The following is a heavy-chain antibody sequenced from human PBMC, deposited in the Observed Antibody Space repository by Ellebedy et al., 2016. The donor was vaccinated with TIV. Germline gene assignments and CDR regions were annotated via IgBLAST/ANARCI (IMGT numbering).Heavy chain of an antibody. V-gene: IGHV4-59*12. CDR3: ARTRAAYCGGDCYSGAFDI. CDR2: IYYSGST. CDR1: GGSISSYY. D-gene: IGHD2-21*02. J-gene: IGHJ3*02. Sequence: SETLSLXXTVSGGSISSYYWSWIRQPPGKGLEWIGYIYYSGSTNYNPSLKSRVTISVDTSKNQFSLKLSSVTAADMAVYYCARTRAAYCGGDCYSGAFDIWGQGTMVTVSS.